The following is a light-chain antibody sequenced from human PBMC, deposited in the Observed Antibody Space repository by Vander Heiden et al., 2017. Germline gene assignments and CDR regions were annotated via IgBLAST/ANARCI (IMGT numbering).Light chain of an antibody. CDR2: NND. Sequence: SLLPQPPSVSGTPGQTATVSCSGRTSNIGTNAVNWYQHLPGMAPKLLIYNNDQRPSGVPDRFSGSKSGTSASLAISGLQSEDEADYYCAPWDDSLNGYVFGTGTRVTVL. J-gene: IGLJ1*01. V-gene: IGLV1-44*01. CDR1: TSNIGTNA. CDR3: APWDDSLNGYV.